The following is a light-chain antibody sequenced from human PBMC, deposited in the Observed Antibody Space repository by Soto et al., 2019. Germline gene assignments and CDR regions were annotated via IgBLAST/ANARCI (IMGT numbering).Light chain of an antibody. V-gene: IGLV2-18*02. CDR1: SSDVGGYNR. Sequence: QSVLTQPPSVSGSPGQSDTISCTGTSSDVGGYNRVSWYRQPPGTAPKLMIYEVSNRPSGVPDRFSGSKSGNTASLTISGLQAEDEADYYCSSYTSSSTYVFGTGTKVTVL. CDR2: EVS. J-gene: IGLJ1*01. CDR3: SSYTSSSTYV.